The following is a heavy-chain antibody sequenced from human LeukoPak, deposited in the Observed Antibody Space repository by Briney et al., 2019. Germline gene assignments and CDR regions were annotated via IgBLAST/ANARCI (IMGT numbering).Heavy chain of an antibody. CDR2: IYYSGST. D-gene: IGHD2-21*02. J-gene: IGHJ4*02. Sequence: PSETLSLTCTVSGGSISSYYWSWIRQPPGKGLEWIGYIYYSGSTNYNPSLKSRVTISVDTSKNQFSLKLSSVTAADTVVYYCARELAYCGGDCYSGLGYWGQGTLVTVSS. CDR1: GGSISSYY. CDR3: ARELAYCGGDCYSGLGY. V-gene: IGHV4-59*01.